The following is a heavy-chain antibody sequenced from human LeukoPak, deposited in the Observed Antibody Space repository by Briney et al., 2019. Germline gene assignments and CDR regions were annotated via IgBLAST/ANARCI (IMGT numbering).Heavy chain of an antibody. D-gene: IGHD3-22*01. CDR1: GFTFDTYG. V-gene: IGHV3-30*18. J-gene: IGHJ4*02. CDR2: ISDDGGDK. CDR3: AKATMDGGQYYYDSN. Sequence: GGSLRLSCVASGFTFDTYGLHWVRQAPGKGLQWVAVISDDGGDKSYADSVKGRFTISRDNSKKTVYLQMNSLKVQDTAVYYCAKATMDGGQYYYDSNGGQGTLVTVSS.